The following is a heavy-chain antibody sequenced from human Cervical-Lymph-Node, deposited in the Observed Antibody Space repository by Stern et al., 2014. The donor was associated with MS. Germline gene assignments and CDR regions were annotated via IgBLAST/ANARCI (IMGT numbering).Heavy chain of an antibody. CDR1: GYTFTNYN. Sequence: AQLVESGAEVKKPGASVKVSCKASGYTFTNYNIDWVRQATGQGLEWIGWMNPNSGNKGYAQRFQGRVTMTRDTSTSTAYMELSSLKAEDTAVYYCARVRFYGSGIYYALGDGMDVWGQGTTVTVSS. CDR2: MNPNSGNK. CDR3: ARVRFYGSGIYYALGDGMDV. D-gene: IGHD3-10*01. J-gene: IGHJ6*02. V-gene: IGHV1-8*01.